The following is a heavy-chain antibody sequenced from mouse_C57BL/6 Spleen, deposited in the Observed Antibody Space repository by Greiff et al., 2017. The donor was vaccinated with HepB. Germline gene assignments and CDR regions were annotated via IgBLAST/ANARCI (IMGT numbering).Heavy chain of an antibody. CDR2: IRSKSNNYAT. Sequence: DVKLVESGGGLVQPKGSLKLSCAASGFSFNTYAMNWVRQAPGKGLEWVARIRSKSNNYATYYADSVKDRFTISRDDSESMLYLQMNNLKTEDTAMYYCVRQGTTVVPYWYFDVWGTGTTVTVSS. CDR1: GFSFNTYA. D-gene: IGHD1-1*01. J-gene: IGHJ1*03. CDR3: VRQGTTVVPYWYFDV. V-gene: IGHV10-1*01.